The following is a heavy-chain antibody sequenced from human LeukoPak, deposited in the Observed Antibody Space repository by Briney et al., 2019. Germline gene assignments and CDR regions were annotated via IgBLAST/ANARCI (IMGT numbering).Heavy chain of an antibody. D-gene: IGHD6-13*01. V-gene: IGHV3-74*01. CDR3: ARVAIAAAQGRGSFNWFDP. J-gene: IGHJ5*02. Sequence: GGSLRLSCAASGFSFSDYWMHWVSQAPGEWLVWVSRINSDGSSTSYADSVKGRFTISRDNAKNTLYLQMNSLRAVDTAVYYCARVAIAAAQGRGSFNWFDPWGQGTLVTVSS. CDR2: INSDGSST. CDR1: GFSFSDYW.